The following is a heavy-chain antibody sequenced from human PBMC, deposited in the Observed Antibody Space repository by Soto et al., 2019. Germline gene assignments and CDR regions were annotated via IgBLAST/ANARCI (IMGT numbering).Heavy chain of an antibody. CDR1: GGSXXXXXXX. V-gene: IGHV4-30-4*01. CDR2: ISSIGST. CDR3: ARGLVIRPYYYHAMDV. Sequence: QVQLQESGPGLVKPSQXXXXXCTVSGGSXXXXXXXXXXXXXXXXXGLXWIGYISSIGSTYYNPSLKSRVSVSRDTSKNQFSLKLSSATTTDTAVYYCARGLVIRPYYYHAMDVWGQGTTVTVSS. J-gene: IGHJ6*02. D-gene: IGHD3-9*01.